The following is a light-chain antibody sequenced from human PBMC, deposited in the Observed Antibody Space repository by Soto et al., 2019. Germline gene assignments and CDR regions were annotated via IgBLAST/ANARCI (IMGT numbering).Light chain of an antibody. V-gene: IGKV4-1*01. CDR1: QTVLHGSNY. CDR2: WAS. J-gene: IGKJ1*01. CDR3: QQYYTTPVT. Sequence: DIVMTQSPDSLAVSLGERATINCKSSQTVLHGSNYLAWYQQKPGQPPKLLIYWASTRESRVPDRCSGSGSGTDFTLTISSLQAEDVAVYYGQQYYTTPVTFGQGTKVEIK.